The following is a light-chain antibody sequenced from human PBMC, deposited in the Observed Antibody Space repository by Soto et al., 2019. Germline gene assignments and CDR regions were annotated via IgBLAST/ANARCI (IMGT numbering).Light chain of an antibody. V-gene: IGKV3-15*01. CDR3: QQYNSWPPYT. Sequence: EILMTQSPATLSVSPGERATLSCRASQSVSSDLAWYQQIPGQAPRLLIHGASTRATGIPDRFSGSGSGTEFTLTISSPQSEDFAIYYCQQYNSWPPYTFGQGTKLEIK. CDR2: GAS. J-gene: IGKJ2*01. CDR1: QSVSSD.